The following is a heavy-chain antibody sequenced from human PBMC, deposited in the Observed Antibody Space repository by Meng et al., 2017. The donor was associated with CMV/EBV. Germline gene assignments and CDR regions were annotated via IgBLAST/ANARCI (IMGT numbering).Heavy chain of an antibody. CDR2: IYWDDDK. Sequence: QIALKESVPTPVKPTQTLPLTCTFSGFSLSTSGVGVGWIRQPPGKALEWLALIYWDDDKRYSPSLKSRLTITKDTSKNQVVLTMTNMDPVDTATYYCARIAAAGRFDYWGQGTLVTVSS. CDR3: ARIAAAGRFDY. J-gene: IGHJ4*02. D-gene: IGHD6-13*01. V-gene: IGHV2-5*02. CDR1: GFSLSTSGVG.